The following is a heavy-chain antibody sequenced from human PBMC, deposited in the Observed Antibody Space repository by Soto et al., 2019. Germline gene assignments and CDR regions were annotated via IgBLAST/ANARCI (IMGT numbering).Heavy chain of an antibody. Sequence: SETLSLTFTVSGGSISTPGYPWSRIRQPPGKAPGWIGYVYHNGNAYPKWSLKSRVTISLDGAKNQFSLKMTSVTAADTGIYYCAARPYYYYGLDVWGQGTTVTVSS. J-gene: IGHJ6*02. CDR2: VYHNGNA. CDR3: AARPYYYYGLDV. V-gene: IGHV4-30-2*01. CDR1: GGSISTPGYP.